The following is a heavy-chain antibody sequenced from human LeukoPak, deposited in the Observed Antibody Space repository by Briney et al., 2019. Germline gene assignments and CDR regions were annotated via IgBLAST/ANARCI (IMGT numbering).Heavy chain of an antibody. Sequence: SQTLSLTCTVSGGSISSGSYYWSWIRQPAGKGLEWIGRIYTSGSTNYNPSLKSRVTISVDTSKNQFSLKLSSVTAADTAVYYCARDRFPNYYMDVLGKGTTVTVSS. V-gene: IGHV4-61*02. CDR3: ARDRFPNYYMDV. J-gene: IGHJ6*03. D-gene: IGHD3-10*01. CDR2: IYTSGST. CDR1: GGSISSGSYY.